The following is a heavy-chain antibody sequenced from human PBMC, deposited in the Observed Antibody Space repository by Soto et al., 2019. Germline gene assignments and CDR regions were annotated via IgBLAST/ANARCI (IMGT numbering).Heavy chain of an antibody. CDR1: GFIFDDYS. CDR3: ATSLSRGYYLDH. D-gene: IGHD3-22*01. CDR2: VSWSGERT. V-gene: IGHV3-43*01. J-gene: IGHJ1*01. Sequence: PGGSLRLSCAASGFIFDDYSMHWVRQAPGKGLEWVSLVSWSGERTYYVDSVKGRFTISRESSTNSLYLQMNSLTTEDTGIYYCATSLSRGYYLDHWGRGVLVTVSS.